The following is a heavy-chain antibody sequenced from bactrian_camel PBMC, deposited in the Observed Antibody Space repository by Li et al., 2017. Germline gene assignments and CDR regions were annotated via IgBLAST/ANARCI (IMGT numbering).Heavy chain of an antibody. D-gene: IGHD6*01. V-gene: IGHV3S40*01. CDR2: IYTGGDIYTGGT. CDR1: RFTASTGC. CDR3: ATISGPCSLAVAALWADY. J-gene: IGHJ4*01. Sequence: DVQLVESGGGSVQPGGSLTLSCVASRFTASTGCMGWFRQPAGKERERVATIYTGGDIYTGGTYYADSVKGRFTISQDNARNTVYLQMNSLKPGDTAMYLCATISGPCSLAVAALWADYWGQGTQVTVS.